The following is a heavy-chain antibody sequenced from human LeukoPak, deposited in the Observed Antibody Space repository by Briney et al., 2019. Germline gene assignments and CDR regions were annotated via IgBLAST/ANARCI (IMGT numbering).Heavy chain of an antibody. CDR2: IYYSGNT. V-gene: IGHV4-30-4*02. CDR3: ARGRTFDN. Sequence: SETLSLTCTVSGGPISTGDYYWSWIRQPPGKGLEWIGYIYYSGNTYYNPSLSSRVTISVDTSKNQFSLRLNSVTAADTAVYYCARGRTFDNWGQGTLVTVSS. CDR1: GGPISTGDYY. J-gene: IGHJ4*02.